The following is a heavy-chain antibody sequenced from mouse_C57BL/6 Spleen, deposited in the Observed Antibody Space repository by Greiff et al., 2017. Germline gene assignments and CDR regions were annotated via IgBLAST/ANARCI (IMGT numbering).Heavy chain of an antibody. CDR2: IRNKANGYTT. CDR1: GFTFTDYY. D-gene: IGHD2-4*01. J-gene: IGHJ3*01. Sequence: EVQGVESGGGLVQPGGSLSLSCAASGFTFTDYYMSWVRQPPGKALEWMGFIRNKANGYTTEYSVSVKGRFTISRDNSQSILYLQMKALRAEDSATYYCARSLYDYGFAYWGQGTLVTGSA. CDR3: ARSLYDYGFAY. V-gene: IGHV7-3*01.